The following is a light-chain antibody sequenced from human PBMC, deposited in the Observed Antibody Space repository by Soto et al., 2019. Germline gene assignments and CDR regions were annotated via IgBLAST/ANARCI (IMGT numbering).Light chain of an antibody. Sequence: EIVLTQSPDTLSVSPGERATLSCRASQSISRTLAWYQQKPGQAPRLLIYDASNRATGIPARFSGSGSGTDFTLTISRLEPEDFAVYFCQQYSDLPMTFGQGTRLEIK. CDR1: QSISRT. J-gene: IGKJ5*01. CDR2: DAS. V-gene: IGKV3D-15*02. CDR3: QQYSDLPMT.